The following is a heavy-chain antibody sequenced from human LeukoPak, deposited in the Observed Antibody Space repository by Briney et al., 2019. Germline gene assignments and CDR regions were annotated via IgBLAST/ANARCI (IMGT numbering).Heavy chain of an antibody. D-gene: IGHD4-17*01. J-gene: IGHJ4*02. CDR3: ATFPYGDYSIDF. Sequence: GGSLKISCKGSGYRFSSYWIGWVRQMPGKGLEWMGIIYPGDSDTRYNPSFQGQVTISADMSITTAYLQWSSLKASDTAMYYCATFPYGDYSIDFWGQGTLVTVSS. V-gene: IGHV5-51*01. CDR2: IYPGDSDT. CDR1: GYRFSSYW.